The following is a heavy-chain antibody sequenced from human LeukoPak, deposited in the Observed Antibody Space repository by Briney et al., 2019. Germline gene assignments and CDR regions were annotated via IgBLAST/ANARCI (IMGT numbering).Heavy chain of an antibody. CDR3: ASWVGATQNWFDP. D-gene: IGHD1-26*01. V-gene: IGHV1-69*04. J-gene: IGHJ5*02. CDR1: GGTFNSYG. Sequence: SVKVSCTASGGTFNSYGITWVRQAPGQGLEWMGRIIPMLGVPNYAQKFQGRVTITADKSRSTAYMELSSLRSEDAAVYYCASWVGATQNWFDPWGQGTLVTVSS. CDR2: IIPMLGVP.